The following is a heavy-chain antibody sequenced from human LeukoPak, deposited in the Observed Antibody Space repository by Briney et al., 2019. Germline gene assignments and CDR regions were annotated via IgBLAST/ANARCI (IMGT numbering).Heavy chain of an antibody. D-gene: IGHD6-19*01. CDR3: ARQSGSSSGWFGITYWFDP. J-gene: IGHJ5*02. CDR1: DGSINY. CDR2: LYYSGTT. V-gene: IGHV4-39*01. Sequence: PSETLSLTCTVSDGSINYGGWIRQPPGKGLEWIGSLYYSGTTHYNPSLKSRVTISVDTSKNQFSLKLSSVTAADTAVYYCARQSGSSSGWFGITYWFDPWGQGTLVTVSS.